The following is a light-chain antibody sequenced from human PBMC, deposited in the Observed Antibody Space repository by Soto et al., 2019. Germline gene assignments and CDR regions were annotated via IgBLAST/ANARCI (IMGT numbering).Light chain of an antibody. Sequence: DIQMTQSPSSVSASVGDSVTISCRASQGIDSWLLWYQLKPGKAPNVLIHTASSLYTGVPSRFSGSGFGTDFTLTISSLQPEDSATYYCQQAVWFPFTFGXG. J-gene: IGKJ1*01. CDR3: QQAVWFPFT. V-gene: IGKV1-12*01. CDR1: QGIDSW. CDR2: TAS.